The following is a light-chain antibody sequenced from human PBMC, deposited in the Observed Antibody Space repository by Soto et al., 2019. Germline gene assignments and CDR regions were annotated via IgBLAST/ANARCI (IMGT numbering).Light chain of an antibody. V-gene: IGKV3-20*01. CDR1: QSVSSSY. CDR3: QQSGSSYMYT. Sequence: EIVLTQSPGTLSLSPGERATLSCRASQSVSSSYLAWYQQKPGQSPRLLIYGASSRATSIPDRFSGSVSAKHFPLTISRLEHDAFDVYYCQQSGSSYMYTFGQGSKREIK. J-gene: IGKJ2*01. CDR2: GAS.